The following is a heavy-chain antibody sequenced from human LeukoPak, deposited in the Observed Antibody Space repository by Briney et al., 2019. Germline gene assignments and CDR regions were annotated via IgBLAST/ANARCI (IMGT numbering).Heavy chain of an antibody. V-gene: IGHV3-7*01. CDR1: GFTFNNYW. Sequence: GGSLGLSCAASGFTFNNYWMSGGRQAPGKGLEWGATIKHDGGDKNYVDSVRGRFAISRDNANNSLHLQMNSLTAEDTAVYFCARSYTASGSYYGVAYWGQGTLVSVSS. J-gene: IGHJ4*02. CDR3: ARSYTASGSYYGVAY. CDR2: IKHDGGDK. D-gene: IGHD3-22*01.